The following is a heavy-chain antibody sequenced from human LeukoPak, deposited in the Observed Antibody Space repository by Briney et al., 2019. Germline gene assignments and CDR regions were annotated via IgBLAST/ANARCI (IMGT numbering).Heavy chain of an antibody. CDR3: FVVVAAAEDY. J-gene: IGHJ4*02. Sequence: SETLSLTCTVSGGSISSSSYYWGWIRQPPGKGLEWIGSIYYSGSTYYNPSLKSRVTISVDKSKNQFSLKLSSVTAADTAVYYCFVVVAAAEDYWGQGTLVTVSS. CDR2: IYYSGST. V-gene: IGHV4-39*07. CDR1: GGSISSSSYY. D-gene: IGHD2-15*01.